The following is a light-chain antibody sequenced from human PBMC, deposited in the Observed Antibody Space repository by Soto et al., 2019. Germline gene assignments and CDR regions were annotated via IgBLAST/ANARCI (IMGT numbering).Light chain of an antibody. CDR1: QSISSW. J-gene: IGKJ1*01. V-gene: IGKV1-5*01. CDR3: QQYDTYWT. Sequence: DIQVTKSPSTLSASVGDRVTMTCRASQSISSWLAWYQQKPGSAPKLVIYDASSLESGVPSRFSGTGSGTEFTLTISSLQPDDFATYYCQQYDTYWTFGQGTKVEIK. CDR2: DAS.